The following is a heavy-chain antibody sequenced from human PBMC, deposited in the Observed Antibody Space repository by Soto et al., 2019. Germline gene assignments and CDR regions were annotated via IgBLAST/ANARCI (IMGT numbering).Heavy chain of an antibody. CDR3: ARGGGYSYGLSGYGMDV. V-gene: IGHV4-31*03. CDR1: GGSISSGGYY. D-gene: IGHD5-18*01. J-gene: IGHJ6*02. CDR2: IYYSGST. Sequence: PSETLSLTCTVSGGSISSGGYYWSWIRQHPGKGLEWIGYIYYSGSTYYNPSLKSRVTISVDTPKNQFSLKLSSVTAADTAVYYCARGGGYSYGLSGYGMDVWGQGTTVTVSS.